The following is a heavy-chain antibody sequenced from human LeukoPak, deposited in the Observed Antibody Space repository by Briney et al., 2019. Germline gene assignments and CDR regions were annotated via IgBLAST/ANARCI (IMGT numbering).Heavy chain of an antibody. J-gene: IGHJ6*03. CDR1: GYTFTSYY. V-gene: IGHV1-2*02. CDR3: ARDWSFGDCSGGSCYYYYYYYMDV. Sequence: ASVKVSCKASGYTFTSYYMHWVRQAPGQGLEWMGWINPNSGGTNYAQKFQGRVTMTRDTSISTAYMELSRLRSDDTAVYYCARDWSFGDCSGGSCYYYYYYYMDVWGKGTTVTISS. D-gene: IGHD2-15*01. CDR2: INPNSGGT.